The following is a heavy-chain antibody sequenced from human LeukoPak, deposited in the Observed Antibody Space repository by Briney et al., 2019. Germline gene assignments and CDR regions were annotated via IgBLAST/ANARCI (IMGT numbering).Heavy chain of an antibody. Sequence: ASVKVSCKASGYTFTSHYMHWVRQAPGQGLEWMGIINPSGGSTSYAQKFQGRVTMTRDTSTSTVYMELSSLRSEDTAVYYCARVNYYDSSGYYPYGMDVWGQGTTVTVSS. J-gene: IGHJ6*02. V-gene: IGHV1-46*01. CDR3: ARVNYYDSSGYYPYGMDV. CDR2: INPSGGST. CDR1: GYTFTSHY. D-gene: IGHD3-22*01.